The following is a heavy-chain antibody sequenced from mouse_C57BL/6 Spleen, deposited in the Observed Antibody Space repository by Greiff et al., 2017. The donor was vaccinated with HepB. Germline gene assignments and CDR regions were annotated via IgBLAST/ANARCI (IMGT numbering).Heavy chain of an antibody. Sequence: VQLQQPGAELVKPGASVKMSCKASGYTFTSYWIPWVKQRPGQGLEWIGDIYPGSGSTNYNEKFKSKATLTVDTSSSTAYMQLSSLTSEDSAVYYCARGDYDRYLYALDYWGQGTSVTVSS. D-gene: IGHD2-3*01. CDR2: IYPGSGST. J-gene: IGHJ4*01. CDR1: GYTFTSYW. CDR3: ARGDYDRYLYALDY. V-gene: IGHV1-55*01.